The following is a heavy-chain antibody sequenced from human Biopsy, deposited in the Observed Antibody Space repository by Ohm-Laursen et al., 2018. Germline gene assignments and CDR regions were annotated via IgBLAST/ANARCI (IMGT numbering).Heavy chain of an antibody. J-gene: IGHJ5*01. Sequence: GSLRLSCTATGFRFPNYAKNWVCQAQTKGLAWVSGINAPGGKTYYDDPAMGRFTISRDNSKSTLYLQIHSLIAEATAISYYAKASVFGTVRGANRFDSWGQGTLVTVSS. CDR2: INAPGGKT. D-gene: IGHD3-10*01. V-gene: IGHV3-23*01. CDR1: GFRFPNYA. CDR3: AKASVFGTVRGANRFDS.